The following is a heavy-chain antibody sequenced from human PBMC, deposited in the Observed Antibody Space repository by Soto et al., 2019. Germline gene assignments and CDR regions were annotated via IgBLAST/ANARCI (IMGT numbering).Heavy chain of an antibody. V-gene: IGHV1-3*01. CDR1: GYTFTSYA. J-gene: IGHJ4*02. CDR2: INAGNGNT. CDR3: ARGGLPYYDILTGYFGY. Sequence: GASVKVSCKASGYTFTSYAMHWVRQAPGQRLEWMGWINAGNGNTKYSQKCQGRVTITRDTSASTAYMELSSLRSEDTAVYYCARGGLPYYDILTGYFGYWGQGTLVTVSS. D-gene: IGHD3-9*01.